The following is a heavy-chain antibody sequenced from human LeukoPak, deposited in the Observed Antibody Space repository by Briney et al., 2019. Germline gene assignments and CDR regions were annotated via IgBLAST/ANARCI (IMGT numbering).Heavy chain of an antibody. Sequence: QPGRSPRLSCAASGFTFSSYGMHWVRQAPGKGLEWVSYISSSGTAIYYADSVKGRFTISRDSAKNSLYLEMNSLRAEDTAVYYCARGVQYLNYFDYWGQGTLVTVSS. D-gene: IGHD3-10*01. J-gene: IGHJ4*02. V-gene: IGHV3-48*04. CDR3: ARGVQYLNYFDY. CDR1: GFTFSSYG. CDR2: ISSSGTAI.